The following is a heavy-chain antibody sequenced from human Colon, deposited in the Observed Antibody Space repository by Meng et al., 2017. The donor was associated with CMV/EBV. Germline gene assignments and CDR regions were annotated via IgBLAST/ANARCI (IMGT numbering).Heavy chain of an antibody. CDR2: IIPIFGTA. Sequence: SVKVSCKASGGTFSSYAISWVRQAPGQGLEWMGGIIPIFGTANYAQKFQGRVTITTDESTSTAYMELSSLRSDDTAVYYCAKGTNSYDTRGYFDFWGQGTLVTVSS. J-gene: IGHJ4*02. CDR3: AKGTNSYDTRGYFDF. CDR1: GGTFSSYA. D-gene: IGHD3-22*01. V-gene: IGHV1-69*05.